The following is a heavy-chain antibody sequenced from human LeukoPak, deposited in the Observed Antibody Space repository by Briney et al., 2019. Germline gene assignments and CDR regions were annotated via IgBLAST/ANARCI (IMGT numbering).Heavy chain of an antibody. CDR2: IYYSGST. Sequence: SETLSLTCTVAGGSISSYYWSWIRQPPGKGQEWIGYIYYSGSTNYNPSLKSRVTISVDTSKNQFSLKLSSVTAADTAVYYCARHGYSSGSLAWFDPWGQGTQVTVSS. CDR1: GGSISSYY. V-gene: IGHV4-59*01. CDR3: ARHGYSSGSLAWFDP. D-gene: IGHD6-19*01. J-gene: IGHJ5*02.